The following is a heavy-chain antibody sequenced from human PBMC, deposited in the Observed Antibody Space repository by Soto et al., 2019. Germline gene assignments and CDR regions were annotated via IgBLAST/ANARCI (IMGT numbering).Heavy chain of an antibody. CDR2: IYYSGST. J-gene: IGHJ6*02. CDR1: GGSISSYY. D-gene: IGHD3-3*01. V-gene: IGHV4-59*01. CDR3: ASWSGYPQGLRSPEQYYYYYCLDV. Sequence: SETLSLTCTVSGGSISSYYWSWIRQPPGKGLEWIGYIYYSGSTNYNPSLKSRVTISVDTSKNQFSLKLSSVTAADTAVYYCASWSGYPQGLRSPEQYYYYYCLDVWGQGTTVTV.